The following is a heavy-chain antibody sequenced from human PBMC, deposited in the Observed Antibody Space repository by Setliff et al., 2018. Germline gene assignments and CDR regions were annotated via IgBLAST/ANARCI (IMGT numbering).Heavy chain of an antibody. Sequence: ASVKVSCKASGYTFRSYGINWVRQAPGQGLEWMGWISPYSGETNNAQKFQDRLSVTADTSSKTIYMELRSLTPDDTAVYFCTTSRAPRVVLAADFDLWGQGTLVTVSS. CDR1: GYTFRSYG. D-gene: IGHD2-21*01. CDR3: TTSRAPRVVLAADFDL. J-gene: IGHJ4*02. V-gene: IGHV1-18*01. CDR2: ISPYSGET.